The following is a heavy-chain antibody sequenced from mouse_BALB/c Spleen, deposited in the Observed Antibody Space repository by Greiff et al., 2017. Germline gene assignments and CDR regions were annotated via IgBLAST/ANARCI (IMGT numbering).Heavy chain of an antibody. V-gene: IGHV5-9-4*01. CDR3: AKDYGYAGFAY. CDR2: ISSGGSYT. CDR1: GFTFSSYA. J-gene: IGHJ3*01. D-gene: IGHD2-2*01. Sequence: EVMLVESGGGLVKPGGSLKLSCAASGFTFSSYAMSWVRQTPEKRLEWVAEISSGGSYTYYPDTVTGRFTISRDNAKNTLFLQMTSLRSEDTAMYYCAKDYGYAGFAYWGQGTLVTVSA.